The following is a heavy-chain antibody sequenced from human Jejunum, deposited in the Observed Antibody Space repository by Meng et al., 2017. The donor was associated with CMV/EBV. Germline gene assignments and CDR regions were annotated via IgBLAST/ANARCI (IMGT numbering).Heavy chain of an antibody. CDR2: IDNSGTT. V-gene: IGHV4-31*02. D-gene: IGHD3-22*01. J-gene: IGHJ2*01. CDR1: ISSRGYY. CDR3: AKNRGNTDRSGYYWYFDL. Sequence: ISSRGYYWTWIRQNPGKALEWIGNIDNSGTTFHNSSLKSRVTISLDTANNQFSLKLRSVTAADTAVYYCAKNRGNTDRSGYYWYFDLWGRGTLVTVSS.